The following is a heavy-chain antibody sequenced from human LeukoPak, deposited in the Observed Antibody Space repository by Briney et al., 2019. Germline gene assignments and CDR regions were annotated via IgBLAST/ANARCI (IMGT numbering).Heavy chain of an antibody. J-gene: IGHJ4*02. D-gene: IGHD3-16*01. CDR1: GFTFSSNA. V-gene: IGHV3-30*18. CDR3: AKRGTGYYFDY. Sequence: GGSLRLSCAASGFTFSSNAMHWVRQAPGKGLEWVAVISYDGSNKYYADSVKGRFIISRDSSKNTLYLEMNSLRAEDTAVYYCAKRGTGYYFDYWGQGTLVTVSS. CDR2: ISYDGSNK.